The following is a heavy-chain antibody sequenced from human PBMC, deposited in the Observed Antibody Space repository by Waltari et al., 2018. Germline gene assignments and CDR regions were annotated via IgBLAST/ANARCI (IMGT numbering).Heavy chain of an antibody. D-gene: IGHD1-1*01. Sequence: QVQLQESGPGLVKPSETLSLTCTVSGGSISRYYWSWIRQPPGKGLEWIGYIYYRGSTNYNPSLKSRVTISVDTSKNQFSLKLSSVTAADTAVYYCAVRRTGTCCGGAFDIWGQGTMVTVSS. J-gene: IGHJ3*02. CDR3: AVRRTGTCCGGAFDI. CDR1: GGSISRYY. CDR2: IYYRGST. V-gene: IGHV4-59*01.